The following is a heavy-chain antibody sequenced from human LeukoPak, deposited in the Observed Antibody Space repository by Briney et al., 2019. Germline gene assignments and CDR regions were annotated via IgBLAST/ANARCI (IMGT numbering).Heavy chain of an antibody. CDR2: ISTSGNT. Sequence: SETLSLTCSVSSGFISNYYWSWIRQPAGKELEWIGRISTSGNTNYSPSLKSRVTMSVDTSKNQFFLNLRSVTAADTAVYYCARDSRYYDFWSGYLDYWGQGALVTVSS. J-gene: IGHJ4*02. CDR3: ARDSRYYDFWSGYLDY. D-gene: IGHD3-3*01. V-gene: IGHV4-4*07. CDR1: SGFISNYY.